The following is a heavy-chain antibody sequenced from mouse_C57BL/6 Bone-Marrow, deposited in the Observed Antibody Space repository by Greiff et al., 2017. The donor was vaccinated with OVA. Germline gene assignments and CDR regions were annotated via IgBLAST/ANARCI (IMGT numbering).Heavy chain of an antibody. CDR1: GFTFSSYA. J-gene: IGHJ2*01. V-gene: IGHV5-4*01. CDR2: ISDGGSYT. CDR3: ARERGLRQNYFDY. Sequence: EVQLVESGGGLVKPGGSLKLSCAASGFTFSSYAMSWVRQTPEKRLEWVATISDGGSYTYYPDNVQGRFTISRDNAKNNLYLQMSHLKSEDTAMYYCARERGLRQNYFDYWGQGTTLTVSS. D-gene: IGHD2-2*01.